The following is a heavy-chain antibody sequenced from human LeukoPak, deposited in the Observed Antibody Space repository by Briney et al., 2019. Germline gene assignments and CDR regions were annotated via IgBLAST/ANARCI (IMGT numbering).Heavy chain of an antibody. V-gene: IGHV4-4*07. CDR3: ARGRSVSPYYYYYYGMDV. Sequence: SETLSLTCTVSGGTISSYYWSWIRQPAGKGLEWLGRIYTSGSTNYNPSLKSRVTMSVDTSKNQFSLKLSSVPAAETAVYYCARGRSVSPYYYYYYGMDVWGQGTTVTVSS. J-gene: IGHJ6*02. CDR1: GGTISSYY. CDR2: IYTSGST.